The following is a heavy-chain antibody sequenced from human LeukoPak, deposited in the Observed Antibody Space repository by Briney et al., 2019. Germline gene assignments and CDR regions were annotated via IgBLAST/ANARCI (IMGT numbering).Heavy chain of an antibody. Sequence: SETLSLTCTVSGGSISSYYWSWIRQPPGKGLEWIGYIYYSGSTNYNPSLKSRISISVDTSKNQFSLKLSSVTAADTAVYYCARSVEGYCRGGSCYYYSYYMDVWGKGTTVTVSS. J-gene: IGHJ6*03. CDR1: GGSISSYY. D-gene: IGHD2-15*01. V-gene: IGHV4-59*01. CDR2: IYYSGST. CDR3: ARSVEGYCRGGSCYYYSYYMDV.